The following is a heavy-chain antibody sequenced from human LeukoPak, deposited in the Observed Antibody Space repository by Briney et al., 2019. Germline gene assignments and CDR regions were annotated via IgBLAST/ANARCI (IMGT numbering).Heavy chain of an antibody. D-gene: IGHD6-19*01. CDR2: ISYSGNT. V-gene: IGHV4-59*08. Sequence: SETLSLTCTVSGGSISSYYWSWIRQPPGKGLEWIGYISYSGNTNYNPSLKSGVIISLDTSKNQFSLKLSSVTATDTAMYYCARHGSGWYRQAVDYWGQGTLVTVSS. CDR3: ARHGSGWYRQAVDY. CDR1: GGSISSYY. J-gene: IGHJ4*02.